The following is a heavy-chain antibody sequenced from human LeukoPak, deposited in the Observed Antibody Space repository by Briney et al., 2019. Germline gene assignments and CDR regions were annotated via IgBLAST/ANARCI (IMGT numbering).Heavy chain of an antibody. Sequence: GRSLRLSCAASGFIFSSYAVHWVRQPPGKGLEWVAVISYNGNNKYYADSVKGRFTISRDNSKNMLYLQMNSLRPEDTAVYYCARDQRWGGSGTYADFGYWGQGTLVTVSS. V-gene: IGHV3-30-3*01. CDR1: GFIFSSYA. CDR2: ISYNGNNK. D-gene: IGHD3-10*01. CDR3: ARDQRWGGSGTYADFGY. J-gene: IGHJ4*02.